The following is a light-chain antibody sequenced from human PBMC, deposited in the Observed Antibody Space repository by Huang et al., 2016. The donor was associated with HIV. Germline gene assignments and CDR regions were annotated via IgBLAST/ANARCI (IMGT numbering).Light chain of an antibody. CDR1: QRILYNSDKKNY. Sequence: DIVMTQSPDSLAVSLGERATINCKSSQRILYNSDKKNYLAWYQQKPGQPPKLLIYWASTRETVVPDRFRGSGSGTDFTLTSSSLQAGDVAVYYCQQYYGSPPTFGQGTKVEIK. V-gene: IGKV4-1*01. CDR3: QQYYGSPPT. J-gene: IGKJ1*01. CDR2: WAS.